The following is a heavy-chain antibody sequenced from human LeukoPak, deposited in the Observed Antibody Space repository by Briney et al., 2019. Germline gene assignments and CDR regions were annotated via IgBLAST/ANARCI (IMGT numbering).Heavy chain of an antibody. CDR1: GITLTTYT. Sequence: GGSLRLSCVVTGITLTTYTMYWVRQAPGKGLEWVAIISYDENNKYYADSVKGRFTISRDNNKDTVFLQMNNLRSEDTALYYCARIGFSSTTSSYWGRGTRVIVSS. V-gene: IGHV3-30-3*01. CDR3: ARIGFSSTTSSY. J-gene: IGHJ4*02. CDR2: ISYDENNK. D-gene: IGHD2/OR15-2a*01.